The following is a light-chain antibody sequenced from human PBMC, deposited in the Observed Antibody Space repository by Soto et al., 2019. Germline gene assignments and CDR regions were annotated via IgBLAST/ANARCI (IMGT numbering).Light chain of an antibody. J-gene: IGLJ1*01. CDR1: SSDVCSYNL. CDR2: DVT. Sequence: QSALTQPASVSGAPGQSITISCTGTSSDVCSYNLISWYQQPPGKAPKLMIYDVTKRPSGLSNRFSGSTSGNTASLTISGLQAEDEGDYYCCSYAGYSTYVFGTGTKVTVL. CDR3: CSYAGYSTYV. V-gene: IGLV2-23*02.